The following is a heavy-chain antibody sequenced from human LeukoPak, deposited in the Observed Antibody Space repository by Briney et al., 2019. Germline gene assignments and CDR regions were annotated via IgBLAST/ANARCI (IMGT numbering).Heavy chain of an antibody. Sequence: PSQTLSLTCTVSGGSISSYYWSWIRQPPGKGREWIGYIYYSGSTNYNPSLKSRVTISVDTSKNQFSLKLSSVTAADTAVYYCARGRFLESFDYSGQGTLVTVSS. D-gene: IGHD3-3*01. CDR3: ARGRFLESFDY. J-gene: IGHJ4*02. CDR2: IYYSGST. CDR1: GGSISSYY. V-gene: IGHV4-59*01.